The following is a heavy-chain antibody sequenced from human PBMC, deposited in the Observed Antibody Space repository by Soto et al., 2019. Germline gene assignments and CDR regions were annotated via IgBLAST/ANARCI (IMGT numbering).Heavy chain of an antibody. J-gene: IGHJ3*02. D-gene: IGHD6-13*01. CDR2: INAGNGNT. CDR1: GYTFTSYA. V-gene: IGHV1-3*01. CDR3: ARDLKQQLVSAFDI. Sequence: QVPLVQSGAEVKKPGASVKVSCKASGYTFTSYAMYWVRQAPGQRLEWMGWINAGNGNTKYSQKFQGRVTITRDTSASTAYMELSSLRSEDTAVYYCARDLKQQLVSAFDIWGQGTMVTVSS.